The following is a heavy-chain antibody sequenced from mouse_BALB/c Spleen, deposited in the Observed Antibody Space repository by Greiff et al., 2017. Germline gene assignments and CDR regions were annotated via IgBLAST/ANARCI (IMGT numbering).Heavy chain of an antibody. CDR2: IWSGGST. V-gene: IGHV2-2*02. CDR3: ARIRYFYAMDY. Sequence: VQLQQSGPGLVQPSQSLSITCTVSGFSLTSYGVHWVRQSPGKGLEWLGVIWSGGSTDYNAAFISRLSISKDNSKSQVFFKMNSLQANDTAIYYCARIRYFYAMDYWGQGTSVTVSS. J-gene: IGHJ4*01. CDR1: GFSLTSYG. D-gene: IGHD2-14*01.